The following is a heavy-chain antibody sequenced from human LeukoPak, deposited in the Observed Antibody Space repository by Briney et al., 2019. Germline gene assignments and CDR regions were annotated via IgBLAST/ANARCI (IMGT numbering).Heavy chain of an antibody. V-gene: IGHV3-7*01. CDR2: IKQDGSEK. J-gene: IGHJ4*02. CDR3: AREPPTNRDSSNYGN. Sequence: GGSLRLSCVASGLTFTTYWMTWVRQAPGKGLEWVASIKQDGSEKYYVDSVKGRFTISRDNTKNSVYLQMDSLRAEDTAVYNCAREPPTNRDSSNYGNWGQGTLVTASS. CDR1: GLTFTTYW. D-gene: IGHD4-11*01.